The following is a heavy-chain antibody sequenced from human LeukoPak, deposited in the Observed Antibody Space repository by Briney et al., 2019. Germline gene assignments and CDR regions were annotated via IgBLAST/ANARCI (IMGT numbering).Heavy chain of an antibody. CDR2: ISSSSSYI. J-gene: IGHJ3*02. D-gene: IGHD3-3*01. V-gene: IGHV3-21*01. CDR1: GFTFSSYS. Sequence: SGGSLRLSCAASGFTFSSYSMNWVRQAPGKGLEWVSSISSSSSYIYYADSVKGRFTISRDNAKNSLYLQMNSLRAEDTAVYYCARETYDFWSGYFSYAFDIWGQGTMVTVSS. CDR3: ARETYDFWSGYFSYAFDI.